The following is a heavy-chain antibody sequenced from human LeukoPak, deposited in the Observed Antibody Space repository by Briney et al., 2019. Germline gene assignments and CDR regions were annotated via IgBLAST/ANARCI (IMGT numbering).Heavy chain of an antibody. CDR2: IDYSGST. V-gene: IGHV4-59*01. J-gene: IGHJ4*02. CDR1: GAPISSYY. CDR3: ARAVSALTVYYFDY. Sequence: SETLSLTCTVSGAPISSYYWNWIRQPPGKGLEWIGYIDYSGSTNYNPSLKSRVTISVDTSKNQLSLKLSSVTAADTAVYYCARAVSALTVYYFDYWGQGTLAPVSS. D-gene: IGHD3-9*01.